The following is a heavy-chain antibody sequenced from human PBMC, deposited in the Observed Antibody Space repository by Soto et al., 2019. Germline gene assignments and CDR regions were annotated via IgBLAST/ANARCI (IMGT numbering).Heavy chain of an antibody. CDR3: ARRARPDFYYMDV. CDR1: GFTLSGYA. J-gene: IGHJ6*03. CDR2: ISSNGVGT. D-gene: IGHD6-6*01. Sequence: EVQLAESGGGLAQPGGSLRLSCAASGFTLSGYAKDWVRQAPGKGLEYVSGISSNGVGTYYANSVQGRFTISRDNSKNTVYLQMGSLRPEDRAVYYCARRARPDFYYMDVWGKGTTVTVSS. V-gene: IGHV3-64*01.